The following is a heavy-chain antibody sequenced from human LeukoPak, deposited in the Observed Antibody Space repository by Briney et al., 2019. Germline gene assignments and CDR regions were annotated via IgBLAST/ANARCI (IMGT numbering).Heavy chain of an antibody. D-gene: IGHD6-19*01. CDR1: GFTFSSYS. J-gene: IGHJ4*02. CDR2: ISSSSSYI. CDR3: ARDHPVVAGTIDY. V-gene: IGHV3-21*01. Sequence: GGSLRLSCAASGFTFSSYSMNWVRQAPGKGLEWVSSISSSSSYIYYADSVKGRFTIPRDNAKNSLYLQMNSLRAEDTAVYYCARDHPVVAGTIDYWGQGTLVTVSS.